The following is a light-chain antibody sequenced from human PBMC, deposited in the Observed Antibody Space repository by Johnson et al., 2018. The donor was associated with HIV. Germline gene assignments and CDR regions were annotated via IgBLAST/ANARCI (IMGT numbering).Light chain of an antibody. CDR1: SSNIRNNY. V-gene: IGLV1-51*02. Sequence: QSVLTQPPSVSAAPGQKVTISCSGSSSNIRNNYVSWYQQLPGTAPKLLIYENNKRPSGIPDRFSGSKSGTSATLGITGLQTGDEAGYYCGTWDSSLSAEVFGTGTKVTVL. CDR3: GTWDSSLSAEV. J-gene: IGLJ1*01. CDR2: ENN.